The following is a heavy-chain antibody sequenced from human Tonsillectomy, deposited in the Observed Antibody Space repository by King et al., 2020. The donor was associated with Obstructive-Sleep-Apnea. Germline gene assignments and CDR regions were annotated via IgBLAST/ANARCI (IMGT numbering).Heavy chain of an antibody. CDR1: GFTFSSYA. V-gene: IGHV3-23*04. D-gene: IGHD3-9*01. CDR3: AKGRYDIVTGKDY. CDR2: ISGSGSST. Sequence: VQLVESGGGLVQPGGSLRLSCAASGFTFSSYAMSWVRQAPGKGLEWVSGISGSGSSTYYADSVKGRFTISRDNSKNTLYLQMNSQRAEDTAVYYCAKGRYDIVTGKDYWGQGTLVTVSS. J-gene: IGHJ4*02.